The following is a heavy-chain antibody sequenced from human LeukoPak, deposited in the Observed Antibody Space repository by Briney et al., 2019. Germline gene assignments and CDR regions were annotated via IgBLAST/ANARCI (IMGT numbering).Heavy chain of an antibody. Sequence: SETLSLTCAVFSGSFSGFYWNWIRQPPGKTLEYIGELNHSGNANYNPSLKSRVTISVDTSKNQFSLMLSSVTGADTAVYYCARDLDTTPLRYFDWSYYYMDVWGKGTTVTVSS. J-gene: IGHJ6*03. V-gene: IGHV4-34*01. CDR1: SGSFSGFY. D-gene: IGHD3-9*01. CDR2: LNHSGNA. CDR3: ARDLDTTPLRYFDWSYYYMDV.